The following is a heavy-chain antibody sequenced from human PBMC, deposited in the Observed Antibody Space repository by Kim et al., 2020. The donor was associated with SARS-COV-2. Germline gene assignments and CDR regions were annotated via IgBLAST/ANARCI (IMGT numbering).Heavy chain of an antibody. CDR3: ARGQGWYYDSSGYLWYFDY. CDR2: IYYSGST. D-gene: IGHD3-22*01. Sequence: SETLSLTCTVSGGSISSGGYYWSWIRQHPGKGLEWIGYIYYSGSTYYNPSLKSRVTISVDTSKNQFSLKLSSVTAADTAVYYCARGQGWYYDSSGYLWYFDYWGQGTLVTVSS. CDR1: GGSISSGGYY. V-gene: IGHV4-31*03. J-gene: IGHJ4*02.